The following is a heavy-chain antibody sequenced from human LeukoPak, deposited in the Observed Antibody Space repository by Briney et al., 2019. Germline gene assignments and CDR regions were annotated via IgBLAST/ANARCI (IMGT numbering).Heavy chain of an antibody. CDR2: IYYSGST. CDR3: ARHGPIMITFGGVIVQGGAFDI. V-gene: IGHV4-39*01. Sequence: SETLSLTCTVSGGSISSSYYYWGWIRQPPGKGLEWIGSIYYSGSTYYNPSLKSRVTISVDTSKNQFSLKLSSVTAADTAVYYCARHGPIMITFGGVIVQGGAFDIWGQGTMVTVSS. J-gene: IGHJ3*02. D-gene: IGHD3-16*02. CDR1: GGSISSSYYY.